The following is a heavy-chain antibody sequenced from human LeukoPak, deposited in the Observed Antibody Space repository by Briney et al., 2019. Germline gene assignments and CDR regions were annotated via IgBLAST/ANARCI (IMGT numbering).Heavy chain of an antibody. V-gene: IGHV3-21*01. CDR1: GFTFSSYS. CDR2: ISSSSTYI. D-gene: IGHD3-22*01. Sequence: GGSLRLSCAASGFTFSSYSMNWVRQAPGKGLEWVSSISSSSTYIYYADSVKGRFTISRDNAKNSLYLQMNSLRAEDTAVYYCARDSGYYDSSGSRDYYYYMDVWGKGTTVTVSS. CDR3: ARDSGYYDSSGSRDYYYYMDV. J-gene: IGHJ6*03.